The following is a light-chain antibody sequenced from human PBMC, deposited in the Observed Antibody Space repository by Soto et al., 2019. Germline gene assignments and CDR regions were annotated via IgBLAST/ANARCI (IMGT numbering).Light chain of an antibody. J-gene: IGKJ1*01. CDR3: QQYGSSPWT. CDR1: QSVSSSY. V-gene: IGKV3-20*01. Sequence: EIVLTQSPGTLSLSPGERATLSCRASQSVSSSYLAWYHQKPGQAPRPLIYGASSRAIGIPDRFSGSGSGTAFTLTISRLEPEDFAVYYCQQYGSSPWTFGQGTKVEIK. CDR2: GAS.